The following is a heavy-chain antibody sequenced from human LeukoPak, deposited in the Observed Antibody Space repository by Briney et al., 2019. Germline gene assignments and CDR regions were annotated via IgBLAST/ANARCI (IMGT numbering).Heavy chain of an antibody. J-gene: IGHJ4*02. CDR2: INHSGST. CDR3: ATITMVRGVTD. D-gene: IGHD3-10*01. CDR1: GGSFSGYY. V-gene: IGHV4-34*01. Sequence: SETLSLTCAVYGGSFSGYYWSWIRQPPGKGLEWIGEINHSGSTNYNPSLKSRVTISVDTSKNQLSLKLSSVTAADTAVYYCATITMVRGVTDWGQETLVTVSS.